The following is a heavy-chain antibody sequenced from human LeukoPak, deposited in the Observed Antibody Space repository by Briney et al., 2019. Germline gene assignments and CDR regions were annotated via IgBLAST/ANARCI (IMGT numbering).Heavy chain of an antibody. J-gene: IGHJ4*02. Sequence: SETLSLTCTVSGGSISSYYWSWIRQPPGKGLEWIGFVHYSGSTHYNPSLKSRVTISVDTSKNQFSLKLSSVTAADTAVYYCARSFQGDYFDYWGQGTLVTVSS. CDR2: VHYSGST. D-gene: IGHD3-10*01. CDR3: ARSFQGDYFDY. V-gene: IGHV4-59*01. CDR1: GGSISSYY.